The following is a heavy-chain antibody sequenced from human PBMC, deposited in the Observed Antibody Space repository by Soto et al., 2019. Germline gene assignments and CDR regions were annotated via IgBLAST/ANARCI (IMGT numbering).Heavy chain of an antibody. CDR3: AREQSYSSSSVNAFDI. CDR1: GGSISSGDYY. CDR2: IYYSGST. J-gene: IGHJ3*02. D-gene: IGHD6-6*01. V-gene: IGHV4-30-4*01. Sequence: QVQLQESGPGLVKPSQTLSLTCTVSGGSISSGDYYWSWIRQPPGKGLEWIGYIYYSGSTYYNPSLKSRVTISVDTSKNQFSLKLSSVTAADTAVYYCAREQSYSSSSVNAFDIWGQGTMVTVSS.